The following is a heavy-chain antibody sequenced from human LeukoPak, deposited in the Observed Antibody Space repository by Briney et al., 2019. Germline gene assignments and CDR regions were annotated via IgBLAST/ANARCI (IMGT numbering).Heavy chain of an antibody. CDR3: AITRGYIAAAGDNWFDP. CDR1: GFTFDDYG. V-gene: IGHV3-20*04. J-gene: IGHJ5*02. Sequence: GGSLRLSCAASGFTFDDYGMSWVRQAPGKGLEWVSGINWNGGSTGYADSVKGRFTISRDNAKNSLYLQMNSLRAEDTALYYCAITRGYIAAAGDNWFDPWGQGTLVTVSS. CDR2: INWNGGST. D-gene: IGHD6-13*01.